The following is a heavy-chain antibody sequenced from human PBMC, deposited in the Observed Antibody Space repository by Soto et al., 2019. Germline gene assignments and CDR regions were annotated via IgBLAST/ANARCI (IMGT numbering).Heavy chain of an antibody. CDR3: VKGYWKAEV. D-gene: IGHD1-1*01. CDR2: ISGSGGSI. CDR1: GFTFSTYA. Sequence: EVQLLESGGGLVQPGGSLRLSCAASGFTFSTYAMNWVRQAPGNGLEWVSAISGSGGSIHYADSVKGRFTISRDNSKTTLYLQMNSLRDEDTAVYHCVKGYWKAEVWGQGTTVTVSS. V-gene: IGHV3-23*01. J-gene: IGHJ6*02.